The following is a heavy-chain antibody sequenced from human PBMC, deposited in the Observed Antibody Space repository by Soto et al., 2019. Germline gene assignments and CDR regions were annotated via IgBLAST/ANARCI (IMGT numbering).Heavy chain of an antibody. D-gene: IGHD6-19*01. Sequence: GGSLRLSCVASGFTFSSSFMGWVRQAPGKGLEWVANINQDGGGTYYVDSVQGRFTISRDNAKDSLYLQMNSLRGEDTAVYYCEPYLSGSGRYFFDYWGQGTLVTVSS. J-gene: IGHJ4*02. CDR1: GFTFSSSF. V-gene: IGHV3-7*03. CDR2: INQDGGGT. CDR3: EPYLSGSGRYFFDY.